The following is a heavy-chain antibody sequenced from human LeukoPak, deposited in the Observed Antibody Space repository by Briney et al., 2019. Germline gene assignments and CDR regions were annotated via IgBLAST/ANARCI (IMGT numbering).Heavy chain of an antibody. CDR3: ARQYYDFWSGYSGEVDY. D-gene: IGHD3-3*01. J-gene: IGHJ4*02. CDR1: GYNFTDYH. V-gene: IGHV1-2*02. CDR2: INPNSGGT. Sequence: ASVKVSCKASGYNFTDYHIHWVRQAPGQGLEWMGWINPNSGGTNFAQKFQGRVTMTRDTSISTAYMELSRLRSDDTAVYYCARQYYDFWSGYSGEVDYWGQGTLVTVSS.